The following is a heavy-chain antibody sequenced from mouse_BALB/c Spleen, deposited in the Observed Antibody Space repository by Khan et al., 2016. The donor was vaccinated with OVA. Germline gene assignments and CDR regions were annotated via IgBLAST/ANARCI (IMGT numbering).Heavy chain of an antibody. CDR2: IDPPNGNT. CDR1: GLNIKDTY. J-gene: IGHJ2*01. V-gene: IGHV14-3*02. Sequence: EVQLQESGEELVKSGATVKLSCTASGLNIKDTYMHWLKQWPEQGLEWIGRIDPPNGNTKYDPKCKGTATITEETPSNTASLHLISLTSDYTSVYYCARMARKWGQVTTLTVSS. CDR3: ARMARK.